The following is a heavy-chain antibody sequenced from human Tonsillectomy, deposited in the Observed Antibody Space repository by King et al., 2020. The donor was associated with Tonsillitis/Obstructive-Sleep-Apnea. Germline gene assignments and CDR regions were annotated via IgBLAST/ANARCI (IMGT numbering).Heavy chain of an antibody. CDR1: GFTFSSYG. CDR3: AKDGDGDYSNLMGVGDY. D-gene: IGHD4-11*01. Sequence: VQLVESGGGVVQPGRSLRLSCAASGFTFSSYGMHWVRQAPGKGLEWVAVISYDGSNKYYADSVKGRFTISRDNSKNTLYLQMNSLRAEYTAVYYCAKDGDGDYSNLMGVGDYWGQGTLVTVSS. V-gene: IGHV3-30*18. CDR2: ISYDGSNK. J-gene: IGHJ4*02.